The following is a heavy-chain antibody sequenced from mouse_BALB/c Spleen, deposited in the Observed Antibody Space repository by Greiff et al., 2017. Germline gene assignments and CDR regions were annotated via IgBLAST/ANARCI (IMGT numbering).Heavy chain of an antibody. V-gene: IGHV5-6-4*01. J-gene: IGHJ2*01. CDR2: ISSGGSYT. CDR3: TRDGGYYRYDFDY. CDR1: GFTFSSYT. Sequence: EVKLVESGGGLVKPGGSLKLSCAASGFTFSSYTMSWVRQTPEKRLEWVATISSGGSYTYYPDSVKGRFTISRDNAKNTLYLQMSSLKSEDTAMYYCTRDGGYYRYDFDYWGQGTTLTVSS. D-gene: IGHD2-14*01.